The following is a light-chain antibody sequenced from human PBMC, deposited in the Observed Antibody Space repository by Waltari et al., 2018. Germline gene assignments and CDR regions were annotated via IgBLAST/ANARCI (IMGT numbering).Light chain of an antibody. CDR3: LHHNSYPFT. Sequence: DIQMTQSPSSLSASVGDTVTITCRASQDISSYLNWFQQKPGKAPKLLIYGATSLESVVPSMFSCSGSGTEFTLTITSLQPEDFAAYYCLHHNSYPFTFGPGTKLDIK. CDR1: QDISSY. J-gene: IGKJ3*01. CDR2: GAT. V-gene: IGKV1-17*01.